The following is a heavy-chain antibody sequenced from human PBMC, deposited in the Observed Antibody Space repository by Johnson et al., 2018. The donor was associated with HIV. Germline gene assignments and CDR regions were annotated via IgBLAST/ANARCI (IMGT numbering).Heavy chain of an antibody. CDR1: GFTFDDYA. CDR3: AKGEQLWSVASAFHI. Sequence: VESGGGLVQHGRSLRLSCAASGFTFDDYAMHWVRQAPGKGLEWVSGISWNSGSIGYADSVKGRFTISRDNAKNSLYLQMNSLRAEDTAVYYCAKGEQLWSVASAFHIWGQGTMVTVSS. D-gene: IGHD5-18*01. J-gene: IGHJ3*02. CDR2: ISWNSGSI. V-gene: IGHV3-9*01.